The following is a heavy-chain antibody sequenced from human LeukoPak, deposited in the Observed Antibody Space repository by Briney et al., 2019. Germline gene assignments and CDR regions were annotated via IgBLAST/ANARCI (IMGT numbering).Heavy chain of an antibody. CDR1: GFTVSSNY. CDR3: ARERTDSSGYYDY. CDR2: IYSGGST. J-gene: IGHJ4*02. V-gene: IGHV3-53*01. D-gene: IGHD3-22*01. Sequence: GVLRLSCAASGFTVSSNYMSWVRQAPGKGLEWVSVIYSGGSTYYADSVKGRFTISRDNSKNTLYLQMNSLRAEDTAVYYCARERTDSSGYYDYWGQGTLVTVSS.